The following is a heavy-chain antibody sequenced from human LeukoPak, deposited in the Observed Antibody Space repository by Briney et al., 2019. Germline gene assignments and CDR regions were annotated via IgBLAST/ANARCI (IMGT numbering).Heavy chain of an antibody. CDR1: GFTFSSYA. CDR3: AKGGWLEGRSQWYYFDY. Sequence: GGSLRLSXAVSGFTFSSYAMTWVRQAPGKGLEWVSGISGFGGNTYYTDSAKGRFTISRDNSKNQMYLKMNSLRAEDTAVYYCAKGGWLEGRSQWYYFDYWGQGTLVTVSS. V-gene: IGHV3-23*01. CDR2: ISGFGGNT. D-gene: IGHD6-19*01. J-gene: IGHJ4*02.